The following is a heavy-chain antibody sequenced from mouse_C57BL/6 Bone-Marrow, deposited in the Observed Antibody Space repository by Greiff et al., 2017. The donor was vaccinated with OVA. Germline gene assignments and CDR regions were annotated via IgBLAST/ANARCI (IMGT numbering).Heavy chain of an antibody. D-gene: IGHD2-4*01. CDR3: VRTLYYDYDSYYAMDY. Sequence: DVKLVESGGGLVQPKGSLKLSCAASGFSFNTYAMNWVRQAPGKGLEWVARIRSKSNNYATYYADSVKDRFTISRDDSESMLYLQMNNLKTEDTAMYYCVRTLYYDYDSYYAMDYWGQGTSVTVSS. V-gene: IGHV10-1*01. CDR1: GFSFNTYA. CDR2: IRSKSNNYAT. J-gene: IGHJ4*01.